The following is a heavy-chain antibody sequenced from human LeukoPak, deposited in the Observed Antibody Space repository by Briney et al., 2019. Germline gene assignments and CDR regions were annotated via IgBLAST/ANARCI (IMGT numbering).Heavy chain of an antibody. J-gene: IGHJ6*03. CDR1: GYTFTSYY. Sequence: ASVKVSCKASGYTFTSYYMHWVRQAPGQGLEWMGIIDPSAGSTSYAQKFQGRVTMTRDTSTSTVYMELSSLRSEDTAVYYCARARCGGDCYGYYYYYYMDVWGKGTTVTISS. CDR3: ARARCGGDCYGYYYYYYMDV. D-gene: IGHD2-21*02. V-gene: IGHV1-46*01. CDR2: IDPSAGST.